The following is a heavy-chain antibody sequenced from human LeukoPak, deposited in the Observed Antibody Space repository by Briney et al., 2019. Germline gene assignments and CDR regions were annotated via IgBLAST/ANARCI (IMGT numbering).Heavy chain of an antibody. Sequence: GASVEVSCKASGYTFTNYYMHWVRQAPGQGLEWMGTINPSGGGTSYSPKFQGRVTMTTDTSTSTVYMELISLRSEDTAVYYCARRSGWIWGQGSLVTVSS. J-gene: IGHJ4*02. D-gene: IGHD6-19*01. CDR2: INPSGGGT. CDR3: ARRSGWI. CDR1: GYTFTNYY. V-gene: IGHV1-46*01.